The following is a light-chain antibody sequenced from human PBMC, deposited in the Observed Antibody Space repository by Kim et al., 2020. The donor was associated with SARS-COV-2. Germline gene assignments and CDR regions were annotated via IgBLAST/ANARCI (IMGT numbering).Light chain of an antibody. CDR3: GAWDSSLSGVV. V-gene: IGLV1-51*01. Sequence: GQWGTISCSGSSSTVAKNSVSWYQQFPGTVPKLLIYVKNNRPSGIPDRLSGSKSGTSATLGITGLQTGDEADYYCGAWDSSLSGVVFGGGTQLTVL. CDR2: VKN. CDR1: SSTVAKNS. J-gene: IGLJ2*01.